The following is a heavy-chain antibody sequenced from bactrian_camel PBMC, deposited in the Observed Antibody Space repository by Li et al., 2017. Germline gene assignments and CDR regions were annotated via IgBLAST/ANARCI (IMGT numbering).Heavy chain of an antibody. CDR2: IGSRT. Sequence: QMVESGGGLVQPGGSLRLSCVASEFAFSNGYMNWVRLAPGKGLEWVSAIGSRTAYADSVKGRFTISRDNAKNTLYLQMNSLKTEDTAVYYCASLNGGSWSHRDWGQGTQVTVS. CDR1: EFAFSNGY. D-gene: IGHD6*01. J-gene: IGHJ4*01. CDR3: ASLNGGSWSHRD. V-gene: IGHV3S28*01.